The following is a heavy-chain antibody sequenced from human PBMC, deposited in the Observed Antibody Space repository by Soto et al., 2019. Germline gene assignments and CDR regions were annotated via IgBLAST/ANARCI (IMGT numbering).Heavy chain of an antibody. D-gene: IGHD3-22*01. CDR3: ARLNLYYYDSSGSSFFDY. V-gene: IGHV3-53*01. J-gene: IGHJ4*02. CDR2: IYSGGST. Sequence: GGSLRLSCAASGFTVSSNYMSWVRQAPGKGLEWVSVIYSGGSTYYADSVKGRFTISRDNSKNTLYLQMNSLRAEDTAVYYCARLNLYYYDSSGSSFFDYWGQGTLVTVSS. CDR1: GFTVSSNY.